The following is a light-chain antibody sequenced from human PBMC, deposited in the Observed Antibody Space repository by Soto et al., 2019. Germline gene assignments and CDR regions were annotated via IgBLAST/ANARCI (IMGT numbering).Light chain of an antibody. CDR2: DAS. V-gene: IGKV1-5*01. CDR1: QYIISV. J-gene: IGKJ1*01. Sequence: DSQLTPSPATLFASVGDRVTITCRASQYIISVLAWFQQQPGKAPKLLMYDASTLQSGVPSRFSGSGSGTEFTLTISSLQPEDFATYYCQQYHSSWTFGQGTKVDIK. CDR3: QQYHSSWT.